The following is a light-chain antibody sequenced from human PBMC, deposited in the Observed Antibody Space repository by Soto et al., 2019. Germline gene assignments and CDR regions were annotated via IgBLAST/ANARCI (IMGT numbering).Light chain of an antibody. CDR2: GAC. J-gene: IGKJ5*01. CDR1: QSVISD. CDR3: QKYNIWPT. Sequence: EIGMAQSPATLSVSSREKATLSCRASQSVISDLAWFQQKPCQAPRRLICGACCRATGIPARFSGSGSGTEFPLTLPCLQSEDFPVYSCQKYNIWPTFGQGTRLEIK. V-gene: IGKV3D-15*01.